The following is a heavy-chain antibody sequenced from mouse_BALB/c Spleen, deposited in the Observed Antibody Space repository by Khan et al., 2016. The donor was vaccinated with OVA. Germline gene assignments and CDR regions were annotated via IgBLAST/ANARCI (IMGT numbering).Heavy chain of an antibody. V-gene: IGHV2-2*02. CDR2: IWSGGST. CDR3: ARNRNGYFDY. CDR1: GFSLTNYG. J-gene: IGHJ2*01. D-gene: IGHD1-1*02. Sequence: QVRLQQSGPGLVQPSQSLSITCTVSGFSLTNYGVHWVRQSPGKGLEWLGMIWSGGSTDYNATFISRLSISKDNSKSQVFFKMNSLEGNDTAIYYCARNRNGYFDYWGQGTTLTVSS.